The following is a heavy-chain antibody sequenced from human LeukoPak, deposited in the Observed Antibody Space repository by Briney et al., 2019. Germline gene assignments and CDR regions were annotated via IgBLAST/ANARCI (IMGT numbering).Heavy chain of an antibody. Sequence: GGSLRLSYAPSGFTFSSYAMSWVRQAPGKGLEWVAVISGGGSGTYYADSVRGRFTISRDNSKNTVYLQMNSLRAEDTAIYYCAKAVGSSGYFSRDAFDIWGQETMVTVSS. D-gene: IGHD3-22*01. J-gene: IGHJ3*02. CDR2: ISGGGSGT. CDR1: GFTFSSYA. V-gene: IGHV3-23*01. CDR3: AKAVGSSGYFSRDAFDI.